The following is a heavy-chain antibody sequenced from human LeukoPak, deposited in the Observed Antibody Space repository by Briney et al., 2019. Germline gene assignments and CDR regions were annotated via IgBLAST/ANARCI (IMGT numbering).Heavy chain of an antibody. CDR3: AKVLTSRNWFDP. CDR2: IWYDGSNK. V-gene: IGHV3-33*06. D-gene: IGHD2-2*01. Sequence: GGSLRLSCAASGFTFSSYGMHWVRQAPGKGLEWVALIWYDGSNKYYADSVKGRLTISRDNSKNTLYLQMNSLRAEDTAVYYCAKVLTSRNWFDPWGQGTLVTVSS. CDR1: GFTFSSYG. J-gene: IGHJ5*02.